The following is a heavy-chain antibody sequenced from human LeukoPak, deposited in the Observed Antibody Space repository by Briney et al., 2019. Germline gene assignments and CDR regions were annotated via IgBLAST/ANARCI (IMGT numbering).Heavy chain of an antibody. V-gene: IGHV3-11*01. J-gene: IGHJ3*02. CDR3: ARDLSRTGTTAFAFDI. Sequence: GGSLRLSCAASGFTFSDYYMSWIRQAPGKGLEWVSYISSSSGSTIYYADSVKGRFTISRDNAKNSLYLQMNSLRAEDTAVYYCARDLSRTGTTAFAFDIWGQGTMVTVSS. D-gene: IGHD1-7*01. CDR2: ISSSSGSTI. CDR1: GFTFSDYY.